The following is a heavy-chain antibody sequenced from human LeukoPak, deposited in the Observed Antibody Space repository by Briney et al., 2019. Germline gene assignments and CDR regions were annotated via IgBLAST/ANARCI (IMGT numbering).Heavy chain of an antibody. J-gene: IGHJ3*02. CDR1: GGTFSSYT. V-gene: IGHV1-69*02. Sequence: ASVKVSCKASGGTFSSYTISWVRQAPGQGLEWMGRIIPILGIANYAQKFQGRVTITADKSTSTAYMELSSLRPEDTAVYYCARGPLPGYDFWSGYRGDAFDIWGQGTMVTVSS. CDR2: IIPILGIA. CDR3: ARGPLPGYDFWSGYRGDAFDI. D-gene: IGHD3-3*01.